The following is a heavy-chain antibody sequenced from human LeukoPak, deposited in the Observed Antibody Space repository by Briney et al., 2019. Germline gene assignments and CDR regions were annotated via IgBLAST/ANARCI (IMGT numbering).Heavy chain of an antibody. J-gene: IGHJ5*02. Sequence: GGSLRLSCAASGFTFSSYAMHWVRQAPGKGLEWVAVISYDGSNEYYADSVKGRFTISRDNSKNTLYLQMNSLRAEDTAVYYCARTYCSSTSCFWFDPWGQGTLVTVSS. CDR1: GFTFSSYA. CDR2: ISYDGSNE. V-gene: IGHV3-30-3*01. D-gene: IGHD2-2*01. CDR3: ARTYCSSTSCFWFDP.